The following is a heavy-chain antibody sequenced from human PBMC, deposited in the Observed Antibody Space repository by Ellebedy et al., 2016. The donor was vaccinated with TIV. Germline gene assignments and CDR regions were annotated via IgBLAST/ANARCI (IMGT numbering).Heavy chain of an antibody. CDR1: GYTFTGYY. V-gene: IGHV1-2*04. J-gene: IGHJ4*02. Sequence: ASVKVSCKASGYTFTGYYMHWVRQAPGQGLEWMGWINPNSGGTNYAQKFQGWVTMTRDTSISTAYMELSRLRSDDTAVYYCARDHYGDYGSVDYWGQGTLVTVSS. CDR3: ARDHYGDYGSVDY. CDR2: INPNSGGT. D-gene: IGHD4-17*01.